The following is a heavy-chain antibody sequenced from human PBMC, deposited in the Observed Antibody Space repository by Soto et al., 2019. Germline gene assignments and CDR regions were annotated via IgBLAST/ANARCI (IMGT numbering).Heavy chain of an antibody. Sequence: QITLKESGPTLVKPTQTVTLTCTFSGFSLTIGGVGVAWMRQPPGKALEWLAIIYWDDDKRYRPSLRSRLTVTKDTFKDQVVLTLTNVDPVDTATYFCVYIETSGYHTLFDYWGQGILVTVSS. V-gene: IGHV2-5*02. CDR1: GFSLTIGGVG. CDR3: VYIETSGYHTLFDY. D-gene: IGHD3-22*01. J-gene: IGHJ4*02. CDR2: IYWDDDK.